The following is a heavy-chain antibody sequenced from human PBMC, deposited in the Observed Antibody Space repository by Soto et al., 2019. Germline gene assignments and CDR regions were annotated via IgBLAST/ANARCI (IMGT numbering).Heavy chain of an antibody. CDR3: AREPNPAWYYFAY. J-gene: IGHJ4*02. D-gene: IGHD2-2*01. CDR2: IWYDGSNK. V-gene: IGHV3-33*01. Sequence: QVQLVESGGGVVQPGRSLRLSCAASGFTFSSYGMHWVRQAPGKGLEWVAVIWYDGSNKYYADSVKGRFTISRDNSKNTLYLQMNSLRPEDTAVYYCAREPNPAWYYFAYWGQGTLVTVSS. CDR1: GFTFSSYG.